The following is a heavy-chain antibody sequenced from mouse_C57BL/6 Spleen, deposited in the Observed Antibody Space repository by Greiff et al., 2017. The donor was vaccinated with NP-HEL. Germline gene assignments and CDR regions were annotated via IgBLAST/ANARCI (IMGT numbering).Heavy chain of an antibody. CDR2: IYPGDGDT. D-gene: IGHD2-3*01. Sequence: VQLQQSGPELVKPGASVKISCTASGYAFSSSWMNWVKQRPGKGLERIGRIYPGDGDTNYNGKFKGKATLTADKSSSTAYMQLSSLTSEDSAVYFCARNGPSIYDGYLFAYWGQGTLVTVSA. CDR1: GYAFSSSW. CDR3: ARNGPSIYDGYLFAY. J-gene: IGHJ3*01. V-gene: IGHV1-82*01.